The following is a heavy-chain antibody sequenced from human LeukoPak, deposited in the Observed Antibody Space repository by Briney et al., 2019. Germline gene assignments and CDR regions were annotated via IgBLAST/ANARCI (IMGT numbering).Heavy chain of an antibody. J-gene: IGHJ6*02. D-gene: IGHD5-18*01. CDR2: ISYDGSNK. Sequence: PGRSLRLSCAASGFTFSSYAMHWVRQAPGKGLEWVAVISYDGSNKYYADSVKGRFTLSRDNSKNTLYLQMNSLRAEDTAVYYCAREGSDTAMGSIYYYYYGMDVWGQGTTVTVSS. V-gene: IGHV3-30-3*01. CDR3: AREGSDTAMGSIYYYYYGMDV. CDR1: GFTFSSYA.